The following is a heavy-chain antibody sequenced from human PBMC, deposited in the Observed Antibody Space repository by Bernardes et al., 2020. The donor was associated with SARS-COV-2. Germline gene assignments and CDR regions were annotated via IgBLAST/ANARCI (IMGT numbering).Heavy chain of an antibody. CDR1: GFTFSSYG. J-gene: IGHJ6*02. V-gene: IGHV3-33*01. CDR3: ARDMGLRFLEWLPHYYGMDV. Sequence: GGSLRLSCAASGFTFSSYGMHWVHQAPGKGLEWVAVIWYDGSNKYYADSVKGRFTISRDNSKNTLYLQMNSLRAEDTAVYYCARDMGLRFLEWLPHYYGMDVWGQGTTVTVSS. D-gene: IGHD3-3*01. CDR2: IWYDGSNK.